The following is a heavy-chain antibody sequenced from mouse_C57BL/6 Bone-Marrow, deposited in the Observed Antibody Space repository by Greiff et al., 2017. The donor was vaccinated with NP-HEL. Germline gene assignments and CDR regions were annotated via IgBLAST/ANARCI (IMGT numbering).Heavy chain of an antibody. V-gene: IGHV1-80*01. CDR1: GYAFSSYW. CDR2: IYPGDGDT. J-gene: IGHJ3*01. D-gene: IGHD2-1*01. Sequence: QVQLQQSGAELVKPGASVKISCKASGYAFSSYWMNWVKQRPGKGLEWIGQIYPGDGDTNYNGKVKGKATLTADKSSSTADMQLSSLTSEDSAVYVCARGTRYCNSFAYWGQGTLVTVSA. CDR3: ARGTRYCNSFAY.